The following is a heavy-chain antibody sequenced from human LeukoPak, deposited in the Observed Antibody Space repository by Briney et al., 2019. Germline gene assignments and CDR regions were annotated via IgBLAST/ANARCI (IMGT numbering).Heavy chain of an antibody. CDR1: GYSISSGYY. J-gene: IGHJ4*02. V-gene: IGHV4-38-2*01. Sequence: SGTLSLTCAVSGYSISSGYYWGWIRQPPGKGLEWIGSIYHSGSTYYNPSLKSRVTISVDTSKNQFSLKLSSVTAADTAVYYCARAATVTGTTNVDYWGQGTLVTVSS. D-gene: IGHD1-20*01. CDR2: IYHSGST. CDR3: ARAATVTGTTNVDY.